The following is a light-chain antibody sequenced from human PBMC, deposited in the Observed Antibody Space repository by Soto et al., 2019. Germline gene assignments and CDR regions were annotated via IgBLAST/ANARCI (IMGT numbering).Light chain of an antibody. Sequence: QSALTQPPSASGSPGQSVTISCTGTSSDVGGYNYVSWYQQHPGEAPKLIIYEVTKRPSGVPDRFSGSKSGNMASLTVSGLQGEDEADYYCSSYGGSNNYVFGTGTKLTVL. CDR1: SSDVGGYNY. CDR3: SSYGGSNNYV. V-gene: IGLV2-8*01. J-gene: IGLJ1*01. CDR2: EVT.